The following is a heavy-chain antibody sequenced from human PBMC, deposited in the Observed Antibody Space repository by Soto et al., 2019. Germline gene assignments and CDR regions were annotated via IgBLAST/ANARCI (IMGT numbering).Heavy chain of an antibody. D-gene: IGHD1-26*01. V-gene: IGHV1-18*01. CDR1: GYTFTSYG. Sequence: ASVKVSCKASGYTFTSYGISWVRQAPGQGLEWMGWISAYNGNTNYAQKLQGRVTMTTDTSTSTAYMELRSLRSDDTAVYYCARDRGGRRDPCRYSATSYADSDSWRHGTLVTV. J-gene: IGHJ5*01. CDR2: ISAYNGNT. CDR3: ARDRGGRRDPCRYSATSYADSDS.